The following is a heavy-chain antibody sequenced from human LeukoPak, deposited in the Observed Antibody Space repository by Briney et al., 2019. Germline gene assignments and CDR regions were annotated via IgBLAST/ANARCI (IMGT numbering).Heavy chain of an antibody. J-gene: IGHJ1*01. D-gene: IGHD6-13*01. CDR3: AKEALTGYSSSEYFQH. CDR1: GFTFSSYA. V-gene: IGHV3-23*01. CDR2: ISGSGGST. Sequence: TGGSLRLSCAASGFTFSSYAMNWVRQAPGKGLEWVSAISGSGGSTYYADSVKGRFTISRDNSKNTLYLQMNSLRAEDTAVYYCAKEALTGYSSSEYFQHWGQGTLVTVSS.